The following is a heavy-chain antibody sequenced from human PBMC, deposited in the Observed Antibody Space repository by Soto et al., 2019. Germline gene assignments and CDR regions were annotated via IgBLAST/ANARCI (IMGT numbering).Heavy chain of an antibody. V-gene: IGHV3-23*01. CDR2: ISGSGVST. J-gene: IGHJ4*02. D-gene: IGHD3-22*01. CDR1: GFIFSNYA. Sequence: EVQLLESGGGLVQPGGSLRLSCPASGFIFSNYAMSWVRQAPGKGLEWVSSISGSGVSTYYADSVKGRFTISRDNSKNTLYLQMNSLRADDTAVYYCAKGTFITLYYFDYWGQGTLVTVSS. CDR3: AKGTFITLYYFDY.